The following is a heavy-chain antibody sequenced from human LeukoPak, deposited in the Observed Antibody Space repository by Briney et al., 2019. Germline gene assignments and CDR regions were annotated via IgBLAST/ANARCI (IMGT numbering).Heavy chain of an antibody. CDR3: AKDRTWSRSRWFWGVLSFET. V-gene: IGHV3-23*01. CDR1: GFTFSTYA. Sequence: PGGSLRLSCATSGFTFSTYAMSWVRQAPGKGLEWVSGLSGDVGANTYYADSVKGRFTIARDNSKNTLFLQMDSLRAEDTAVYYCAKDRTWSRSRWFWGVLSFETWGQGTVVTVSS. J-gene: IGHJ3*02. CDR2: LSGDVGANT. D-gene: IGHD3-16*01.